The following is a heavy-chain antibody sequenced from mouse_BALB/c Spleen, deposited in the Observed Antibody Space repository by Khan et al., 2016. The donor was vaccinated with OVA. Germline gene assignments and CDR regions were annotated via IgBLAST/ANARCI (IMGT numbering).Heavy chain of an antibody. J-gene: IGHJ3*01. CDR3: TRSGYGCFAY. V-gene: IGHV1S81*02. Sequence: VKLLESGAELVKPGASVRLSCKASGYTFTSYYLYWVKQRPGQGLEWIGDINPSSGGTNFNEKFKSKATLTVDKSSSTAYIQLNSLTSEDSAVYYCTRSGYGCFAYWGQGTLVTVSA. D-gene: IGHD2-2*01. CDR2: INPSSGGT. CDR1: GYTFTSYY.